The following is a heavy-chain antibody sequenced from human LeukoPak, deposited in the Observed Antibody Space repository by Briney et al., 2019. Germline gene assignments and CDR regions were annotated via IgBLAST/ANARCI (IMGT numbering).Heavy chain of an antibody. CDR1: GGSINTETYY. Sequence: PSQTLSLTCSVSGGSINTETYYWSWIRQPPGKGLEWIGYIYYSGSTNYNPSLKSRVTISVDTSKNQFSLKLSSVTAADTAVYYCARDRYGDPGRAFDIWGQGTMVTVSS. V-gene: IGHV4-61*01. D-gene: IGHD4-17*01. CDR2: IYYSGST. CDR3: ARDRYGDPGRAFDI. J-gene: IGHJ3*02.